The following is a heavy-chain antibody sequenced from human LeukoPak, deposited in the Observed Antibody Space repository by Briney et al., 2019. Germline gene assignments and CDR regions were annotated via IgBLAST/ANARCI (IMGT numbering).Heavy chain of an antibody. CDR1: GITFSNSA. D-gene: IGHD7-27*01. Sequence: GGSLRLSCAASGITFSNSAMSWVRQTPGTGLEWVSTISGSGSDTYYTDSVEGRFTISRDNAKNSLYLQMNSLRAEDTAVYYCARDGDVDSTTGAFDIWGQGTMVTVSS. V-gene: IGHV3-21*01. J-gene: IGHJ3*02. CDR3: ARDGDVDSTTGAFDI. CDR2: ISGSGSDT.